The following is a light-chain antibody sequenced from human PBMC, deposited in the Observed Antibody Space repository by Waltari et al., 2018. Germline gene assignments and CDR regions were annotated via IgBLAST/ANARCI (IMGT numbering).Light chain of an antibody. Sequence: DIVMTQSPDSLAVYLGERATINCKSSQSVLYSSNNKNYLALYQQKPGQPPKLLLYWASTRESGVPDRFSGSGSGTDFTLTISSLQAEDVAVYYCQQYYSTPWTFGQGTKVEIK. CDR2: WAS. CDR3: QQYYSTPWT. CDR1: QSVLYSSNNKNY. J-gene: IGKJ1*01. V-gene: IGKV4-1*01.